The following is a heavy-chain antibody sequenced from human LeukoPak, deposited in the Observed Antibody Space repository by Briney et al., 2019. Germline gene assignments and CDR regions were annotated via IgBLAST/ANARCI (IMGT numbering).Heavy chain of an antibody. CDR2: LRSGGNDK. Sequence: GGSLRLSCAASGFSFSTADMHWVRQAPGKGLEWVAFLRSGGNDKYYAGSVKGRFTISRDNSKNTLFLQMNSLRADDTAVYYCAKDLFGAGSYEYWGQGTLVTVSS. CDR1: GFSFSTAD. D-gene: IGHD3-10*01. V-gene: IGHV3-30*02. J-gene: IGHJ4*02. CDR3: AKDLFGAGSYEY.